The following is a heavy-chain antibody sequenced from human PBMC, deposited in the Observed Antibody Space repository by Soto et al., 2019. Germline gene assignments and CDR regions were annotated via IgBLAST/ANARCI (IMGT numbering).Heavy chain of an antibody. CDR2: ISPDNGNT. Sequence: GASVKVSCKASGYTFTSYGISWVRQAPGQGLEWMGWISPDNGNTNYAQRFQGLVTMTRDTSITTVYMELRRLIPDDTAVYYCARMCSISTCLCDAHDIWGQGTLVTVSS. CDR3: ARMCSISTCLCDAHDI. CDR1: GYTFTSYG. D-gene: IGHD2-2*01. J-gene: IGHJ3*02. V-gene: IGHV1-18*01.